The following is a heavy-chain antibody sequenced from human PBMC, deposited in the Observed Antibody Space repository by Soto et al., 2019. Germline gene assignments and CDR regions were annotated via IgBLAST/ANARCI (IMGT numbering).Heavy chain of an antibody. CDR2: ISSSSSYI. CDR1: GFTFSSYS. D-gene: IGHD4-4*01. J-gene: IGHJ5*02. V-gene: IGHV3-21*01. CDR3: AREGNDYSNYGSNWFDP. Sequence: GGSLRLSCAASGFTFSSYSMNWVRQAPGKGLEWVSSISSSSSYIYYADSVKGRFTISRDNAKNSLYLQMNSLRAEDTAVYYCAREGNDYSNYGSNWFDPWGQGTLVTVSS.